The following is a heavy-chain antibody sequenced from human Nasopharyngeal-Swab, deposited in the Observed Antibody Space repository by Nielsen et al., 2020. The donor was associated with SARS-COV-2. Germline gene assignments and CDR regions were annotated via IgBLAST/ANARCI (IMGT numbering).Heavy chain of an antibody. Sequence: GESLKTSCAVSGCIVSSTYMSWVRQAPGKGLEWVSVTEIGGITHYADSVKGRFTISRDSSTNTLYLQMNSLRVEDTAVYYCARDLGGGYCTTINCLGSWGQGTLVTVSS. CDR3: ARDLGGGYCTTINCLGS. D-gene: IGHD2-8*01. CDR1: GCIVSSTY. V-gene: IGHV3-53*01. J-gene: IGHJ1*01. CDR2: TEIGGIT.